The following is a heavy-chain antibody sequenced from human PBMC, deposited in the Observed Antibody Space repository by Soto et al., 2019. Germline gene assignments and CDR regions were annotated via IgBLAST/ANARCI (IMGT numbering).Heavy chain of an antibody. D-gene: IGHD2-15*01. J-gene: IGHJ6*02. CDR2: ISYDGSNK. CDR1: GFTFSSYA. V-gene: IGHV3-30-3*01. Sequence: QVQLVESGGGVVQPGRSLRLSCAASGFTFSSYAMHWVRQAPGKGLEWVAVISYDGSNKYYADSVKGRFTISRDNSKNTLYLQMNSLRAEDTAVYYCARTGGYCSGGSCYIVDYYYYYGMDVWGQGTTVTVSS. CDR3: ARTGGYCSGGSCYIVDYYYYYGMDV.